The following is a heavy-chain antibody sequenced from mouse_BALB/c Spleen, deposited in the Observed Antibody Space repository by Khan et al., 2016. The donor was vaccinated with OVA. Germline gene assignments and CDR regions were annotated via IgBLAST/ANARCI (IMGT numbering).Heavy chain of an antibody. CDR3: ASHLTGSFAY. CDR1: GFTFSSYS. Sequence: EVELVASGGDLVKPGGSLKLSCAASGFTFSSYSMSWVRPTPDQRLEWVATIISGYASTYYPHRVKGRLTLSRDHAKTTLYLQMSSLRSEDTAMYYCASHLTGSFAYGGQGTLVT. V-gene: IGHV5-6*01. J-gene: IGHJ3*01. D-gene: IGHD4-1*01. CDR2: IISGYAST.